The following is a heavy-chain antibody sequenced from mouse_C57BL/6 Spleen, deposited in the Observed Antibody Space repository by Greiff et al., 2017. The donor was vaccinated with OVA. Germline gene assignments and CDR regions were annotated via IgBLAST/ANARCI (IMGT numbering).Heavy chain of an antibody. V-gene: IGHV2-5*01. D-gene: IGHD1-1*01. J-gene: IGHJ3*01. CDR1: GFSLTSYG. Sequence: VQLQQSGPGLVQPSQSLSITCTVSGFSLTSYGVHWVRQSPGKGLEWLGVIWRGGSTDYNAAFMSRLSITKDNSKSQVFFKMNSLQADDAAIYYCAKNPGSSYSVWFAYWGQGTLVTVSA. CDR3: AKNPGSSYSVWFAY. CDR2: IWRGGST.